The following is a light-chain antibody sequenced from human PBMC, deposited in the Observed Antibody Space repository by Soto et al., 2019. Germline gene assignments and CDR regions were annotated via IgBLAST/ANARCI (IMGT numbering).Light chain of an antibody. J-gene: IGLJ2*01. CDR3: QVWDSSSDPVV. Sequence: SYELTQPPSVSVAPGQTATITCGGNNIGRKSVHWYQQKPGQAPVLVVYDDRDRPSGIPERFSGSNSGNTATLSISRVEAGDEAHYYCQVWDSSSDPVVFGGGTQLTVL. CDR1: NIGRKS. CDR2: DDR. V-gene: IGLV3-21*02.